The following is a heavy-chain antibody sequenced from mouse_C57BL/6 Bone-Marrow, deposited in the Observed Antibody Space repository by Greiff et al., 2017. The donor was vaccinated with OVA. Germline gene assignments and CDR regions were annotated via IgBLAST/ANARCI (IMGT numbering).Heavy chain of an antibody. CDR2: IRSKSNNYAT. Sequence: EVQLVESGGGLVQPKGSLKLSCAASGFSFNTYAMNWVRQAPGKGLEWVARIRSKSNNYATYYADSVKDRFTISRDDSESMLYLQMNNLKTEDTAMYYCGRQGGVVATDFDVWGTGTTVTVSS. CDR3: GRQGGVVATDFDV. D-gene: IGHD1-1*01. V-gene: IGHV10-1*01. J-gene: IGHJ1*03. CDR1: GFSFNTYA.